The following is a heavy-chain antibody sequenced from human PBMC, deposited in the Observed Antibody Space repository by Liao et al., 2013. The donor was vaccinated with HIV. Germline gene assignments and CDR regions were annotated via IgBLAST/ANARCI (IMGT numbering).Heavy chain of an antibody. D-gene: IGHD6-6*01. CDR3: ARDRRAGAARIDY. J-gene: IGHJ4*02. CDR1: GGSISSSSYY. CDR2: IYYSGST. Sequence: QLQLQESGPGLVKPSETLSLTCTVSGGSISSSSYYWGWIRQPPGKGLEWIGSIYYSGSTYXNPSLKSRVTISVDTSKNQFSLKLSSVTAADTAVYYCARDRRAGAARIDYWGQGTLVTVSS. V-gene: IGHV4-39*07.